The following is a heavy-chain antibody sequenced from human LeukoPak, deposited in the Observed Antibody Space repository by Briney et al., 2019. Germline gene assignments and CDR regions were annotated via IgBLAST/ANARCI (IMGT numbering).Heavy chain of an antibody. D-gene: IGHD3-3*01. J-gene: IGHJ5*02. V-gene: IGHV4-59*01. CDR1: GGSISSYY. CDR3: ARDLGYYDFWSGANWFDP. CDR2: IYYSGST. Sequence: SETLSLTCTVSGGSISSYYWSWIRQPPGKGLEWIGYIYYSGSTNYNPSLKSRVTISVDTSKNQFSLKLSSVTAADTAVYYCARDLGYYDFWSGANWFDPWGQGTLVTVSS.